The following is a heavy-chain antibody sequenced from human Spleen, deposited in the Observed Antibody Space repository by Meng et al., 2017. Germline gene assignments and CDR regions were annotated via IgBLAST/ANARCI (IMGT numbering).Heavy chain of an antibody. CDR3: ARGIAVAGTNPPFDY. CDR2: IYYSGST. CDR1: VASMSRGGYY. Sequence: VPRWGSGPGPVKPSQTLSLSCTSSVASMSRGGYYWSWIRQNPGKGLEWIGYIYYSGSTYYNPSPKSLVTMSVDTSKNQFSLSLSSVTAADTAVYYCARGIAVAGTNPPFDYWGQGTLVTV. J-gene: IGHJ4*02. V-gene: IGHV4-31*01. D-gene: IGHD6-19*01.